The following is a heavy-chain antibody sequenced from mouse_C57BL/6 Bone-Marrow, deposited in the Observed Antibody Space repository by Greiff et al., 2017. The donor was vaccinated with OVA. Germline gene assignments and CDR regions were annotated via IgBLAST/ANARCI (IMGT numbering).Heavy chain of an antibody. V-gene: IGHV14-4*01. CDR1: GFNIKDDY. D-gene: IGHD2-5*01. CDR3: TYSNYHY. J-gene: IGHJ2*01. CDR2: IDPENGDT. Sequence: VQLQQSGAELVRPGASVKLSCTASGFNIKDDYMHWVKQRPEQGLEWIGWIDPENGDTEYASKFQGKATITADTSSNTAYLQLSSLTSEDTAVYYCTYSNYHYWGQGTTLTVSS.